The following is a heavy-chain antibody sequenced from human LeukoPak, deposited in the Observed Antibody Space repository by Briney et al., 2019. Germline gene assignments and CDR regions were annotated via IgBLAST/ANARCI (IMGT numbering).Heavy chain of an antibody. D-gene: IGHD1-14*01. CDR1: GYSISSGYY. CDR2: IYHSGST. V-gene: IGHV4-38-2*02. Sequence: SETLSLTCTVSGYSISSGYYWGWIRQPPGKGLEWIGSIYHSGSTYYNPSLKSRVTISVDTSKNQFSLKLSSVTAADTAVYYCARFPDWSAHMDVWGKGTTVTVSS. CDR3: ARFPDWSAHMDV. J-gene: IGHJ6*03.